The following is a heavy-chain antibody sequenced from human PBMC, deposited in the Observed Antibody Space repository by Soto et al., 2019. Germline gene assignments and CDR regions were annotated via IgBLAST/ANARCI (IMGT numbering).Heavy chain of an antibody. J-gene: IGHJ5*02. CDR2: IKGDGSST. CDR3: VRGIITVTASIRWFDP. CDR1: GFTFSNYW. Sequence: EVQLVESGGGLVQPGGSLRLSCVASGFTFSNYWMHWVCEVPGKGLMWVSRIKGDGSSTRYADYVEGRFTIVRDNAKSTLYLQMESLRAEDTAVYYCVRGIITVTASIRWFDPWGQGTLVTVSS. V-gene: IGHV3-74*01. D-gene: IGHD2-21*02.